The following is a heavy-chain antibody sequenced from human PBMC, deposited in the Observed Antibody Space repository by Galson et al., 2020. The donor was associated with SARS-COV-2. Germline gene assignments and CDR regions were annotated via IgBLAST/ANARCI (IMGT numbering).Heavy chain of an antibody. Sequence: GGSLRLSCEASGFTFSSYAMHWVRQAPGKGLEWVAVISNDGTNKYYADSVKGRFTISRDNPKNTLYLQMNSLRAEDTAVYYCARNDNSDTATCMDVWGQGTTVTVSS. J-gene: IGHJ6*02. CDR2: ISNDGTNK. D-gene: IGHD4-17*01. CDR1: GFTFSSYA. V-gene: IGHV3-30*01. CDR3: ARNDNSDTATCMDV.